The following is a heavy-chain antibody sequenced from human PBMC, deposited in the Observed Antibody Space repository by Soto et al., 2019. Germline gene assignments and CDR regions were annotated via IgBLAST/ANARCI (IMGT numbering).Heavy chain of an antibody. J-gene: IGHJ3*02. CDR2: IYPGDSDT. D-gene: IGHD2-15*01. Sequence: EVQLVQSGAEVKKPGESLKISCKGSGYSFTSYWIGWVRQMPGKGLEWMGIIYPGDSDTRYSPSFQGQVTISADKSISTAYLQWSSLKASDTAMYYCASPGRGYCSGGSCYSPAFDIGGQGTMVTVSS. CDR3: ASPGRGYCSGGSCYSPAFDI. V-gene: IGHV5-51*03. CDR1: GYSFTSYW.